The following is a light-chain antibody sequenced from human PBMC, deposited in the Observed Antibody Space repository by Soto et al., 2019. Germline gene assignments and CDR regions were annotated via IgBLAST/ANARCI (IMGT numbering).Light chain of an antibody. CDR1: SSDIGGHDY. J-gene: IGLJ1*01. V-gene: IGLV2-14*01. Sequence: QSVLTQPASVSGSPGQSITISCTGTSSDIGGHDYVSWYQQQSGKAPKLTIFEVSNRPSGVSNRFSGSKSGNTASLTISGLQAEDEADYYCSSYTDSDNLDVFGSGTKLTVL. CDR2: EVS. CDR3: SSYTDSDNLDV.